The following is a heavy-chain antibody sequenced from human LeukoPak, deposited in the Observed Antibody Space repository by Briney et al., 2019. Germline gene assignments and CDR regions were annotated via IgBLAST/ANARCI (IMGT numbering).Heavy chain of an antibody. CDR3: ARGYGDPPRFDY. CDR1: GGSFSGYY. CDR2: INHSGST. J-gene: IGHJ4*02. Sequence: SETLSLTCAVYGGSFSGYYWSWIRQPPGKGLEWIGEINHSGSTNYNPSLKSRVTISVDTSKNQFSLKLSSVTAADTAVYYCARGYGDPPRFDYWGQGTLVTVSS. V-gene: IGHV4-34*01. D-gene: IGHD4-17*01.